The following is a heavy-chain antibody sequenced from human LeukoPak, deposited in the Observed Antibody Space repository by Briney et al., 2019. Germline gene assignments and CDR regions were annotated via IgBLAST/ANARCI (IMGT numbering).Heavy chain of an antibody. Sequence: GGSLRLSCAASGFTFSSYAMSWVRQAPGKGLERVSVIYSGGSTYYADSVKGRFTISRDNSKNTLYLQMNSLRAEDTAVYYCARTTYGDYYSGFDYWGQGTLVTVSS. V-gene: IGHV3-53*01. CDR3: ARTTYGDYYSGFDY. CDR1: GFTFSSYA. J-gene: IGHJ4*02. CDR2: IYSGGST. D-gene: IGHD4-17*01.